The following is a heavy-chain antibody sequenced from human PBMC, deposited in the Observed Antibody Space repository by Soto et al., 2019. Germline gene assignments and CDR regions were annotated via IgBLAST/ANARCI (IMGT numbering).Heavy chain of an antibody. J-gene: IGHJ4*02. Sequence: GGSLRLSCTVLGFTLTNENMNWVRQAPGKGLEWVSSISSRSTFINYADSVQGRFTISRDNYKGLVYLQMNSLRAEDTAVYYCARDPPLSMIVVVGVDDFWGQGTLVTVSS. CDR1: GFTLTNEN. CDR3: ARDPPLSMIVVVGVDDF. CDR2: ISSRSTFI. D-gene: IGHD3-22*01. V-gene: IGHV3-21*06.